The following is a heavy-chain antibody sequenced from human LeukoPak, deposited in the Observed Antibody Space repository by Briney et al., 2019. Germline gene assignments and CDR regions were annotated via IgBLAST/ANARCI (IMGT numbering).Heavy chain of an antibody. Sequence: GGSLRLSCAASGFPFSSYSMNWVRQAPGKGLEWISYISSSDDPIYYADSVKGRFTISRDNSKNTLYLQMNSLRAEDTAVYYCARTRIVGADFTMDVWGQGTTVTVSS. J-gene: IGHJ6*02. V-gene: IGHV3-48*01. CDR1: GFPFSSYS. CDR3: ARTRIVGADFTMDV. D-gene: IGHD1-26*01. CDR2: ISSSDDPI.